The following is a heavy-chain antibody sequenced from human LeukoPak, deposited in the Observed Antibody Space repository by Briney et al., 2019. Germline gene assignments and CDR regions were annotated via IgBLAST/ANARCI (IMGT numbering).Heavy chain of an antibody. D-gene: IGHD2/OR15-2a*01. Sequence: PSETLSLTCAVSDYPISSGYFWGWIRQAPGEGLEWIATISHSGDTYFNPSLKSRTIVSIDTSKNQFSLKLTSVTAADTAVYYCAREHCAGGYCYFLDYWAREPWSPSPQ. CDR1: DYPISSGYF. CDR2: ISHSGDT. CDR3: AREHCAGGYCYFLDY. J-gene: IGHJ4*02. V-gene: IGHV4-38-2*02.